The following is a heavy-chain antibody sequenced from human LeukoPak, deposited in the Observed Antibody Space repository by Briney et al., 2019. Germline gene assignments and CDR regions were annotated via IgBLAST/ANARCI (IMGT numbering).Heavy chain of an antibody. CDR3: AKVPHITMVFRGFDY. CDR1: GFTFSKSW. Sequence: GGSLRLSCAASGFTFSKSWMSWLRQTPEKGLEWVANIKEDGSAKYYVDSVKGRFTISRDNAKNSLYLQMNSLRAEDTAVYYCAKVPHITMVFRGFDYWGQGTLVTVSS. D-gene: IGHD3-10*01. V-gene: IGHV3-7*03. J-gene: IGHJ4*02. CDR2: IKEDGSAK.